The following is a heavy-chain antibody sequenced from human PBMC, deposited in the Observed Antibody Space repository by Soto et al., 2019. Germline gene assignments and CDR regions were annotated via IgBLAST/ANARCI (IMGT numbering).Heavy chain of an antibody. Sequence: ASVKVSCKASGYTFTSYGISWVRQAPGQGLEWMGWISAYNGNTNYAQKLQGRVTMTTDTSTSTAYMELRSLRSDDTAVYYCARETAETGKWFGVEYYYYMDVWGKGTTVTVSS. CDR3: ARETAETGKWFGVEYYYYMDV. J-gene: IGHJ6*03. V-gene: IGHV1-18*01. D-gene: IGHD3-10*01. CDR1: GYTFTSYG. CDR2: ISAYNGNT.